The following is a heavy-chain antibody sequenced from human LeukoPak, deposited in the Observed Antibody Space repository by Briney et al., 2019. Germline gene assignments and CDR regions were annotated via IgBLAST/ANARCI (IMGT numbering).Heavy chain of an antibody. J-gene: IGHJ4*02. V-gene: IGHV4-59*01. D-gene: IGHD2-2*01. CDR3: ARGRAQLPYFDY. Sequence: ASETLSLTCTVSGGSISSYYWSWIRQPPGKGLECIGYIYDTGSTNYNPSLKSRVTISVDTSKNQFSLKLNSVTAADTAVYYCARGRAQLPYFDYWGQGTLVTVSS. CDR2: IYDTGST. CDR1: GGSISSYY.